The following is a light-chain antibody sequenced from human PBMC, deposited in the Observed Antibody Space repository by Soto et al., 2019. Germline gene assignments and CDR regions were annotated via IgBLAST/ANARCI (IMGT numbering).Light chain of an antibody. CDR3: QQYSSYWT. CDR2: DAS. J-gene: IGKJ1*01. Sequence: DIQMTQSPSTLSASVGDRVTITCRASQSIRSWLAWYQQKPGKAPQFLIYDASNLESGVPSRFSGSGSWTEFTLTISSLQPDDFATYYCQQYSSYWTFGQGTKVEIK. V-gene: IGKV1-5*01. CDR1: QSIRSW.